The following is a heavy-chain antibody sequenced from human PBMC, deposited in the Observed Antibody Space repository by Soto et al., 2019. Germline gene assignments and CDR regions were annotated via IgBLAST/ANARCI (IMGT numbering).Heavy chain of an antibody. V-gene: IGHV3-53*01. J-gene: IGHJ4*02. Sequence: EVQLVESGGGLIQPGGSLRLSCAVSGFTVSNNYMSWVRQAPGKGLEGVSVIYSGGYTAYGDSVKGRFTISRDNSKNTLYLKMKSRGADDPAVFYGGTGAGGGGYWGQGTLVTVSS. CDR3: GTGAGGGGY. CDR1: GFTVSNNY. CDR2: IYSGGYT. D-gene: IGHD3-10*01.